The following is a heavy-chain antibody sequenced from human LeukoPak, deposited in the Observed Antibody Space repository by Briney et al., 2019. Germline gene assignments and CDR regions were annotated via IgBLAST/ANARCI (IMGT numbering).Heavy chain of an antibody. CDR3: ARDPRGSYYSDY. Sequence: TSVKVSCKASGYTFTGYYLHWVRQAPRHRREWMGRINPNSGATNYAHRFYGRVTMTRDTSITTAYMGLSRLRFDDTAVYYCARDPRGSYYSDYWGQGSLVTVSS. V-gene: IGHV1-2*02. CDR2: INPNSGAT. D-gene: IGHD3-10*01. CDR1: GYTFTGYY. J-gene: IGHJ4*02.